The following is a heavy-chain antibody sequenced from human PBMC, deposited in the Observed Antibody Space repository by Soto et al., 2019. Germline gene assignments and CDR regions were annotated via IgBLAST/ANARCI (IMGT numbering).Heavy chain of an antibody. CDR3: ARSAARRFWYFDL. J-gene: IGHJ2*01. Sequence: QVQLQESGPGLVKPSETLSLTCTVSGGSISSYYWSWIRQPPGKGLEWIGYIYYSGSTNYNPSLKSRVTISVDTAKNQFSLKLSSVTAADTAVYYCARSAARRFWYFDLWGRGTLVTVSS. V-gene: IGHV4-59*01. D-gene: IGHD6-6*01. CDR2: IYYSGST. CDR1: GGSISSYY.